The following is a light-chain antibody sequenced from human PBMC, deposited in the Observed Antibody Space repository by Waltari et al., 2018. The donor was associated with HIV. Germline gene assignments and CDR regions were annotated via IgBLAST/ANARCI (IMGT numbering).Light chain of an antibody. CDR2: KAS. Sequence: DIQMTQSPSTLSASVGDRVTITCRTNQSISNWLAWYQQKPGKAPKLLIYKASRLESVVPSRFSGSGSGTEFTLTISSLQPEDFATYYCQQYNSYSMYTFGQGTKLEIK. V-gene: IGKV1-5*03. CDR3: QQYNSYSMYT. CDR1: QSISNW. J-gene: IGKJ2*01.